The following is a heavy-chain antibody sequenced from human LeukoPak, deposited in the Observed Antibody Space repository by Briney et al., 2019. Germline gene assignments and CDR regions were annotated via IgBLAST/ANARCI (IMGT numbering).Heavy chain of an antibody. D-gene: IGHD4/OR15-4a*01. CDR1: GFTVSSNY. V-gene: IGHV3-53*01. CDR3: VRDTLGEGEDANYAVYYFDY. CDR2: IYSGGST. J-gene: IGHJ4*02. Sequence: GGSLRLSCAASGFTVSSNYMSWVRQAPGKGLEWVSVIYSGGSTYYADSVKGRFTISRDNSKNTLDLQMNSLRAEDTAVYYCVRDTLGEGEDANYAVYYFDYWGQGTPVTVSS.